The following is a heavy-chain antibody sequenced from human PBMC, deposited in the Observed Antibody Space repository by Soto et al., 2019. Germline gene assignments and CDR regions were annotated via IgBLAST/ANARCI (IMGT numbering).Heavy chain of an antibody. CDR3: ARDGVGATADDYYYGMDV. J-gene: IGHJ6*02. CDR1: GGTFSSYA. D-gene: IGHD1-26*01. V-gene: IGHV1-69*12. CDR2: IIPIFGTA. Sequence: QVQLVQSGAEVKKPGSSVKVSCKASGGTFSSYAISCVRQAPGQGLEWMGGIIPIFGTANYAQKFQGRVTITADESTSTAYMELSSLRSEDTAVYYCARDGVGATADDYYYGMDVWGQGTTVTVSS.